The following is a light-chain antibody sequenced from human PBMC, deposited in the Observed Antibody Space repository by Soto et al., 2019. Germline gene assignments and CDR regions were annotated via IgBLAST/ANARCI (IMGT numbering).Light chain of an antibody. J-gene: IGKJ2*01. Sequence: DIMMTQSPLSLPVTPGAPASISCRSSQSLLHSNGYNYLDWYLQKPGQSPQLLIYLGSNRSSGVPDRFSGSGSGTDFTLKISRVEAEDFGVYYCMQALQTPYTFGQGTKVDIK. CDR2: LGS. CDR1: QSLLHSNGYNY. V-gene: IGKV2-28*01. CDR3: MQALQTPYT.